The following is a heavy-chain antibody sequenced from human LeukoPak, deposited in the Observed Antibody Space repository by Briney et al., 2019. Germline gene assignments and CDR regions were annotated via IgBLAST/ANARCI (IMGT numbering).Heavy chain of an antibody. Sequence: GGSLRLSCAASGFTFSTYAMSWVRQAPGQGLEWVSTIGGSGSSTYYADSLKGRFTISRDNSKNTLYLQMSSLRAEDTAIYCCAKDPSSERPCYMDVWGKGTTVTVSS. J-gene: IGHJ6*03. CDR3: AKDPSSERPCYMDV. CDR1: GFTFSTYA. V-gene: IGHV3-23*01. CDR2: IGGSGSST. D-gene: IGHD1-1*01.